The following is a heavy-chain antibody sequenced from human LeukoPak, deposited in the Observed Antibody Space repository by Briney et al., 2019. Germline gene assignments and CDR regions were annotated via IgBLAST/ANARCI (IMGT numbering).Heavy chain of an antibody. Sequence: PGGSLRLSCAASGFTFSGNDMHWVRQAPGKGLEFVSAVTSNGGSTFYANSVKGRFTISRDNSKDTLYLQMGSLRVEDMAVYYCAASGRGSGSYYSWGQGTLVTVSS. D-gene: IGHD3-10*01. CDR3: AASGRGSGSYYS. CDR1: GFTFSGND. J-gene: IGHJ5*02. V-gene: IGHV3-64*01. CDR2: VTSNGGST.